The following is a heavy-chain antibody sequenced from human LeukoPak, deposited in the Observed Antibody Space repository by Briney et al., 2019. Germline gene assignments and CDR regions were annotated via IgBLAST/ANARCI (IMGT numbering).Heavy chain of an antibody. CDR1: GFTVSTNF. J-gene: IGHJ4*02. CDR3: ARLASRSY. V-gene: IGHV3-53*01. Sequence: PGGSLRLSCAVSGFTVSTNFMSWVRQAPGKGPEWVSIIYVDGGTKYADSVKGRFTISRDTSKNTFSLQMNNLRAEDTAVYYCARLASRSYWGQGTLVAVSS. D-gene: IGHD6-6*01. CDR2: IYVDGGT.